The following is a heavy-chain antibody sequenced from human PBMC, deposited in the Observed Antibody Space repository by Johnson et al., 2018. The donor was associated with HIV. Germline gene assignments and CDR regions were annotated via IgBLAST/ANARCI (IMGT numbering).Heavy chain of an antibody. Sequence: VQLVESGGGVVRPGGSLRLSCAASGFTFDDYGMSWVRQAPGKGLEWVSGINWNGGSTGYADSVKGRFTISRDNAKDSLYLQMNSLRAEDTAVYYCARGRDSTGDGGAFDIWGQGTMVTVSS. V-gene: IGHV3-20*04. D-gene: IGHD7-27*01. J-gene: IGHJ3*02. CDR3: ARGRDSTGDGGAFDI. CDR1: GFTFDDYG. CDR2: INWNGGST.